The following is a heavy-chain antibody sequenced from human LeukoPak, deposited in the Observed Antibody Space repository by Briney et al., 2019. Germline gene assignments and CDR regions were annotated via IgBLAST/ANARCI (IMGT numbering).Heavy chain of an antibody. J-gene: IGHJ4*02. CDR3: ARNSNGMSN. CDR2: INSDGRST. CDR1: GFTFTNYG. V-gene: IGHV3-74*01. D-gene: IGHD2-8*01. Sequence: GGSLRLSCVASGFTFTNYGMMWVRQAPGKGLVWVSYINSDGRSTTYADSVKGRFAISRDNAKNTLYLQMSSLRAEDTAMYYCARNSNGMSNWGQGTLVIVSS.